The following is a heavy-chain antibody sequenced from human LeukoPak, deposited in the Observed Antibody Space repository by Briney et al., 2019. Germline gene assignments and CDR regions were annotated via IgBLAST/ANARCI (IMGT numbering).Heavy chain of an antibody. D-gene: IGHD3-22*01. V-gene: IGHV3-33*08. CDR3: ARGPSSGVSSYYYDSSGYRYDYFDY. CDR2: IWYDGSNK. Sequence: GGSLRLSCAASGFTFSNFLMTWVRQAPGKGLEWVAVIWYDGSNKYYADSVKGRFTISRDNSKNTLYLQMNSLRAEDTAVYYCARGPSSGVSSYYYDSSGYRYDYFDYWGQGTLVTVSS. J-gene: IGHJ4*02. CDR1: GFTFSNFL.